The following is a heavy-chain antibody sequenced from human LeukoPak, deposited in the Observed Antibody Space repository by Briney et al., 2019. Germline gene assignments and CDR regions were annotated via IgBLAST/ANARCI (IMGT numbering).Heavy chain of an antibody. Sequence: PGGSLRLSCAASGFTFNSYNMNWVRQAPGKGLEWVSYISSSSSTIYYADSVKGRFTISRDSAKTSLFLQMNSLRDEDTAVYYCARGYFDWLYPFDYWGQGTLVTVSS. CDR1: GFTFNSYN. CDR2: ISSSSSTI. CDR3: ARGYFDWLYPFDY. D-gene: IGHD3-9*01. V-gene: IGHV3-48*02. J-gene: IGHJ4*02.